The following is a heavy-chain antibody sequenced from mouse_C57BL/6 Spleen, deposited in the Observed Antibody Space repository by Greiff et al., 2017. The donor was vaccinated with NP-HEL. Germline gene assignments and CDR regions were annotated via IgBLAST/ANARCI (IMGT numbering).Heavy chain of an antibody. V-gene: IGHV1-53*01. CDR2: INPSNGGT. D-gene: IGHD2-1*01. J-gene: IGHJ4*01. CDR1: GYTFTSYW. CDR3: ARPSYYYGNYENAMDY. Sequence: VQLQQSGTELVKPGASVKLSCKASGYTFTSYWMHWVKQRPGQGLEWIGNINPSNGGTNYNEKFKSKATLTVDKSSSTAYMQLSSLTSEDSAVYYCARPSYYYGNYENAMDYWGQGTSVTVSS.